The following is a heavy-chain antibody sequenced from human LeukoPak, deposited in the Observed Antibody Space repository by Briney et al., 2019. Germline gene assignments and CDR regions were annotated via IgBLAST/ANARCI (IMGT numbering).Heavy chain of an antibody. CDR2: MNPNSGNT. CDR1: GYTFTSYD. D-gene: IGHD2-2*01. CDR3: ARGGPDDIVVVPAATYFDL. V-gene: IGHV1-8*01. J-gene: IGHJ2*01. Sequence: ASVKVSCKASGYTFTSYDINWVRQATGQGLEWMGWMNPNSGNTGYAQKFQGRVTITADESTSTAYMELSSLRSEDTAVYYCARGGPDDIVVVPAATYFDLWGRGTLVTVSS.